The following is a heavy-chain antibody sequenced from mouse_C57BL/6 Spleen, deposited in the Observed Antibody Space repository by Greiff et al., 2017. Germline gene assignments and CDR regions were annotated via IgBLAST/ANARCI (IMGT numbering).Heavy chain of an antibody. CDR3: ARSELRLRDYAMDY. Sequence: EVQLQQSGPELVKPGASVTIPCKASGYTFTDYNMDWVKQSHGKSLEWIGDINPNNGGTIYNQKFKGKATLTVDKSSSTAYMELRSLTSEDTAVYYCARSELRLRDYAMDYWGQGTSVTVSS. CDR2: INPNNGGT. J-gene: IGHJ4*01. D-gene: IGHD3-2*02. CDR1: GYTFTDYN. V-gene: IGHV1-18*01.